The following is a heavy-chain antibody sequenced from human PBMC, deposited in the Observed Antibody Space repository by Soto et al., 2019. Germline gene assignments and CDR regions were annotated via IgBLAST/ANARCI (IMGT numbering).Heavy chain of an antibody. CDR2: INAGNGNT. CDR1: GYTFTSYA. V-gene: IGHV1-3*01. J-gene: IGHJ4*02. Sequence: QVQLVQSGAEVKKPGASVKVSCKASGYTFTSYAMHWVRQAPGQRLEWMGWINAGNGNTKYSQKFQGRVTITRDPSARTAYMELSSLRSEDTAVYYCARSIVVVTALDYWGRGTLVTVSS. D-gene: IGHD2-21*02. CDR3: ARSIVVVTALDY.